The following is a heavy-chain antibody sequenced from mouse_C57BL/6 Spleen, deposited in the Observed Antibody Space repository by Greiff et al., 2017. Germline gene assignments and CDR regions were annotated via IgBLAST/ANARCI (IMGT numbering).Heavy chain of an antibody. CDR2: ISSGSSTI. Sequence: EVQLVESGGGLVKPGGSLKLSCAASGFTFSDYGMHWVRQAPEKGLEWVAYISSGSSTISYADTVKGRFTLSRDNAKNTLFLQMTSLRSEDTAMYYCARPNWDTDYFDYWGQGTTLTVSS. V-gene: IGHV5-17*01. D-gene: IGHD4-1*01. CDR3: ARPNWDTDYFDY. CDR1: GFTFSDYG. J-gene: IGHJ2*01.